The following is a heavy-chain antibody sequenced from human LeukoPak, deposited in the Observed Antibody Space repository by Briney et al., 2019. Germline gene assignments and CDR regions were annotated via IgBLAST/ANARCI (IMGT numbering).Heavy chain of an antibody. J-gene: IGHJ4*02. V-gene: IGHV3-23*01. CDR3: AKHSSSWYQSYFDY. D-gene: IGHD6-13*01. Sequence: GGSLRLSCAASGFTFSSYAMSWVRQAPGKGLEWVSAISGSGGSTYYADSVKGRFTISRDNSKNTLYLQMDSLRAEDTAVYYCAKHSSSWYQSYFDYWGQGTLVTVSS. CDR2: ISGSGGST. CDR1: GFTFSSYA.